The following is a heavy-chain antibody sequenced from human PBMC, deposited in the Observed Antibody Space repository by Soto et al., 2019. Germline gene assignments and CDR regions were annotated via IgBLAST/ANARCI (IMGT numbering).Heavy chain of an antibody. J-gene: IGHJ5*02. CDR3: ARGELLWFGELLTGWFDP. CDR2: IYYSGST. Sequence: QLQLQESGPGLVKPSETLSLTCTVSGGSISSSSYYWGWIRQPPGKGLEWIGSIYYSGSTYYNPSLKSRVTISIDTSKNHFSLKLSSVHAADTAVYYCARGELLWFGELLTGWFDPWGQGTLVTVSS. CDR1: GGSISSSSYY. D-gene: IGHD3-10*01. V-gene: IGHV4-39*02.